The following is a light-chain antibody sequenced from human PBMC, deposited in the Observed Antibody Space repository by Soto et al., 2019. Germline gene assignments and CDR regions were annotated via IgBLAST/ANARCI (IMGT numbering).Light chain of an antibody. CDR3: QHYNTYWT. CDR1: QNVNNW. CDR2: DVS. J-gene: IGKJ1*01. Sequence: DIQMTQFPSALSASVSDRVTITCRASQNVNNWLAWYQHKPGKAPQLLIYDVSVLESGVPSRFSGSGSGTEVPLAINGLQSDDIATYYCQHYNTYWTFGPGTKVEVE. V-gene: IGKV1-5*01.